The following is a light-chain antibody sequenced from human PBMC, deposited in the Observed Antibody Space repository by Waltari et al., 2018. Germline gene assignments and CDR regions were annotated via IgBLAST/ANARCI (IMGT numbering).Light chain of an antibody. Sequence: AIRITQSPSSLSASTGDRVTLTCRASQGISSYLAWYQQKPGKAPKLLIYAASTLQSGVPSRFSGSGSGTDFTLTISCLQSEDFATYYCQQYYSYPRTFGPGTKVDIK. CDR2: AAS. CDR1: QGISSY. CDR3: QQYYSYPRT. J-gene: IGKJ3*01. V-gene: IGKV1-8*01.